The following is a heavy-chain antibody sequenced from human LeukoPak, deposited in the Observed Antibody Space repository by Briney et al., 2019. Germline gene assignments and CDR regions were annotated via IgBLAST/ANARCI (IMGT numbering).Heavy chain of an antibody. D-gene: IGHD3-22*01. CDR2: IYYSGST. V-gene: IGHV4-59*01. J-gene: IGHJ4*02. CDR1: GGSISSYY. Sequence: SETLSLTCTVSGGSISSYYWSWIRQPPGKGLEWIGYIYYSGSTNYNPSLESRVTISVDTSKNQFSLNLSSVTAADTAVYYCATTHDGSDYYYAYWGQGTLVTVSS. CDR3: ATTHDGSDYYYAY.